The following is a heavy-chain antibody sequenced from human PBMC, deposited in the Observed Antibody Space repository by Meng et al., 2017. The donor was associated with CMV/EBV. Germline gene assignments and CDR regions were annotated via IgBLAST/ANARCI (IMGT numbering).Heavy chain of an antibody. CDR1: GGSVSSGSYY. V-gene: IGHV4-61*01. J-gene: IGHJ4*02. Sequence: SETLSLTCTVSGGSVSSGSYYWSWIRQPPGKGLEWIGYIYYSGSTNYNPSLKSRVTISVDTSKNQFSLKLSSVTAADTAVYYCANYCSSTSCYGYYFDYWGQGTLVTVSS. CDR2: IYYSGST. D-gene: IGHD2-2*01. CDR3: ANYCSSTSCYGYYFDY.